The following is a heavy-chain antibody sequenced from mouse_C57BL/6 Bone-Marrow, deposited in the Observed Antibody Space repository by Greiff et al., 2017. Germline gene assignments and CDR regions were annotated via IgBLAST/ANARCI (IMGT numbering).Heavy chain of an antibody. V-gene: IGHV5-6*02. Sequence: DVKLVESGGDLVKPGGSLKLSCAASGFTFSSYGMSWVRQTPDKRLEWVATISSGGSYTYYPDSVKGRFTISRDKAKTTLYLQMSSLKSEDTAMYYCSRQITGYYFDYWGQGTTLTVSS. CDR2: ISSGGSYT. CDR1: GFTFSSYG. D-gene: IGHD4-1*01. J-gene: IGHJ2*01. CDR3: SRQITGYYFDY.